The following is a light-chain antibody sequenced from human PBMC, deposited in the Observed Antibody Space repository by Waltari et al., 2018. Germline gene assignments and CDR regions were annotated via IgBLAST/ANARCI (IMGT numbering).Light chain of an antibody. Sequence: EIVLTQSPGTLSLSPGERATLPCRVSQSVSSTYLARYQQKAGQAPRLLIYGSSTRATGIPDRFSGSGSGTEFTLTISRLEPEDFAVYYCQQYVSSPVTFGGGTKVEIK. CDR1: QSVSSTY. CDR2: GSS. V-gene: IGKV3-20*01. CDR3: QQYVSSPVT. J-gene: IGKJ4*01.